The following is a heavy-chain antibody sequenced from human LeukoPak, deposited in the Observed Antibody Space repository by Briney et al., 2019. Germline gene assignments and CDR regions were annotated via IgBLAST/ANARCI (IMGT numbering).Heavy chain of an antibody. CDR3: ATYYYDSSEEYFQH. CDR2: IIPIFGTA. J-gene: IGHJ1*01. Sequence: SVKVLCNASGGTFSSYAISWGRQPPGQGLELMGRIIPIFGTAKYAQKFHGRVTITPDKSTSTAYLELSSLRSEDTAVYYCATYYYDSSEEYFQHWGQGTLVTVSS. V-gene: IGHV1-69*06. CDR1: GGTFSSYA. D-gene: IGHD3-22*01.